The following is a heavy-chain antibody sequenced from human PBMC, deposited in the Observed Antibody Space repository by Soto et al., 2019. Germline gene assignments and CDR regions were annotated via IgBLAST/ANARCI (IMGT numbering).Heavy chain of an antibody. CDR3: GRAHRDLQQLVHYYYSXGV. D-gene: IGHD6-13*01. CDR1: GGSISSGGYY. Sequence: SETLSLTYTVSGGSISSGGYYWSWIRQHPGKGLEWIGYIYYSGSTYYNPSLKSRVTISVDTSKNQFSLKLSSVTAADTAVYYCGRAHRDLQQLVHYYYSXGVWGQGTTVTGSS. CDR2: IYYSGST. J-gene: IGHJ6*02. V-gene: IGHV4-31*03.